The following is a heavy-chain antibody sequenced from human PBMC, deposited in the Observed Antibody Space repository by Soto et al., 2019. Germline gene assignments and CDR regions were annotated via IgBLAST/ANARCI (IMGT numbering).Heavy chain of an antibody. J-gene: IGHJ6*02. D-gene: IGHD1-7*01. V-gene: IGHV1-8*01. CDR3: AGGTGTTVNYYYGMDV. CDR1: GYTFTSYD. Sequence: QVQLVQSGAEVKKPGASVKVSCKASGYTFTSYDINWVRQATGQGLEWMGWMNPNSGNTGYAQKFQGRVTITADKSTSTAYMELSSLRSEDTAVYYCAGGTGTTVNYYYGMDVWGQGTTVTVSS. CDR2: MNPNSGNT.